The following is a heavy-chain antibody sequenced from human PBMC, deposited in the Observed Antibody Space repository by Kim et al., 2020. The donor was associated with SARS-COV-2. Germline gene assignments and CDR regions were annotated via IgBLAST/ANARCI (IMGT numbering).Heavy chain of an antibody. D-gene: IGHD2-8*01. Sequence: SETLSLTCTVSGDSISSGTYFWGWIRQPPGKGLEWIGTIYYSGSTNYNPSLKSRVTISVDTSKNQFSLKLSSVTAADTAVYYCARIMGLNYFDYWGQGPL. J-gene: IGHJ4*02. CDR1: GDSISSGTYF. V-gene: IGHV4-39*01. CDR3: ARIMGLNYFDY. CDR2: IYYSGST.